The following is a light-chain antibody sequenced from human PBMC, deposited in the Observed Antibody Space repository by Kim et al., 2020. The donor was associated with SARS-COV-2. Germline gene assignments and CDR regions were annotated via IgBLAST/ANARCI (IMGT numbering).Light chain of an antibody. CDR3: QAWDSSTVV. J-gene: IGLJ2*01. Sequence: YELTQPPSVSVSPGQTASITCSGDKLGDKYACWYQQKPGQSPVLVIYQDSKRPSGIPERFSGSNSGNTATLTISGTQAMDEADYYCQAWDSSTVVFGGGPKLTV. CDR1: KLGDKY. CDR2: QDS. V-gene: IGLV3-1*01.